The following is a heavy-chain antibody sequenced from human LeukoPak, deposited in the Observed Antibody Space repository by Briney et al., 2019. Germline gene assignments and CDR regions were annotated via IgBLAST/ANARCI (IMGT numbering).Heavy chain of an antibody. V-gene: IGHV3-48*02. CDR2: ISSSGSTI. CDR3: ARDRSSSAAPSLSY. Sequence: GGSLRPSCAASGFTFSNYGMNWVRQAPGKGLEWVSYISSSGSTIYYADSVKGRFTISRDNAKNSLYLQMNSLRDEDTAVYYCARDRSSSAAPSLSYWGQGALVTVSS. J-gene: IGHJ4*02. CDR1: GFTFSNYG. D-gene: IGHD6-13*01.